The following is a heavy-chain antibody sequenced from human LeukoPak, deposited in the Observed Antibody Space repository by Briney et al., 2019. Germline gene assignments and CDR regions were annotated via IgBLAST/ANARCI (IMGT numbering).Heavy chain of an antibody. Sequence: ASVKVSCEASGYTFTSYGISWVRQAPGQGLEWMGWIGAYNGNTNYAQKLQGRVTMTTDTSTSTAYMELRSLRSDDTAVYYCARGETNYDFWSGYYSLTDYWGQGTLVTVSS. D-gene: IGHD3-3*01. CDR3: ARGETNYDFWSGYYSLTDY. CDR2: IGAYNGNT. V-gene: IGHV1-18*01. J-gene: IGHJ4*02. CDR1: GYTFTSYG.